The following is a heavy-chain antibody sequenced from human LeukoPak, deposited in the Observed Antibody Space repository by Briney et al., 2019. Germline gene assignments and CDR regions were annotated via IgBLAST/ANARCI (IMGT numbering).Heavy chain of an antibody. Sequence: GASQKISWKGSGYSGTTYWIGWVRQLPGKGLEWMGIIYPGDSDIRYSPSFQGQVTISADKSISTAYLQWSSLKASDTAMYYCARTQVAATTHAPYYFDFWGQGTLVTVSS. J-gene: IGHJ4*02. V-gene: IGHV5-51*01. D-gene: IGHD1-26*01. CDR3: ARTQVAATTHAPYYFDF. CDR2: IYPGDSDI. CDR1: GYSGTTYW.